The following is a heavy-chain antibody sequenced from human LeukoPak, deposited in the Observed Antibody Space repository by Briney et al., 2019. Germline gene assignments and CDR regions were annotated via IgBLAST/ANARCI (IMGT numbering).Heavy chain of an antibody. J-gene: IGHJ4*02. CDR3: AREVYDSSGYFDY. CDR1: GFTFSSYS. CDR2: ISSSSSYI. V-gene: IGHV3-21*01. Sequence: PGGSLRLSCAASGFTFSSYSMNWVRQAPGKGLEWVSSISSSSSYIYYADSVKGRFTISRDNAKNSLYLQMNSLRAEDTAVYYCAREVYDSSGYFDYWGQGTLVTVSS. D-gene: IGHD3-22*01.